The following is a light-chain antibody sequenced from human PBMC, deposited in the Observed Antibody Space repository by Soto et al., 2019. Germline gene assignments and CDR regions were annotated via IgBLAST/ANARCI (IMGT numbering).Light chain of an antibody. CDR1: QSLVRSDGDTY. V-gene: IGKV2-30*02. CDR3: MQPIHWPWT. CDR2: KVS. J-gene: IGKJ1*01. Sequence: DVVLTQSPLSLPVTLGQPASISCKSSQSLVRSDGDTYLHWFQQRPGQSPRRLIYKVSDRDSGVPDRFSGSGSGTDFTLKISRGEAEDVGVYYCMQPIHWPWTFGQGTKVEIK.